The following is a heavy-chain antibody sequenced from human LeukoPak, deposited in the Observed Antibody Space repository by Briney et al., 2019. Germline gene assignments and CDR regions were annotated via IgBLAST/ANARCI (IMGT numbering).Heavy chain of an antibody. Sequence: NASETLSLTCAVYGGSFSGYYWSWIRQPPGKGLEWIGEINHSGSTNYNPSLKSRVTISVDTSKNQFSLKLSSVTAADTAVYYCARGRWYISYWGQGTLVTVSS. J-gene: IGHJ4*02. CDR2: INHSGST. D-gene: IGHD4-23*01. CDR3: ARGRWYISY. CDR1: GGSFSGYY. V-gene: IGHV4-34*01.